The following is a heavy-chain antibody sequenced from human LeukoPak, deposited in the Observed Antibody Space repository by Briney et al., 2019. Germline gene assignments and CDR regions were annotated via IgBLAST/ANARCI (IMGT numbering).Heavy chain of an antibody. CDR2: ISSSSSYI. Sequence: PGGSLRLSCAASGFSFTTYAMSWFRQAPGKGLEWVSSISSSSSYIYYADSVKGRFTISRDNAKNSLYLQMNSLRAEDTAVYYCARDPDTYYFDYWGQGTLVTVSS. V-gene: IGHV3-21*01. CDR1: GFSFTTYA. CDR3: ARDPDTYYFDY. D-gene: IGHD3-16*01. J-gene: IGHJ4*02.